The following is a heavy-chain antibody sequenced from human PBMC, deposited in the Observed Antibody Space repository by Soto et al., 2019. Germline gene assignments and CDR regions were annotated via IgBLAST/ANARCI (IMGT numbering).Heavy chain of an antibody. CDR3: ARGDFMITFGGVIVS. D-gene: IGHD3-16*02. Sequence: PSETLSLTCTFSCGSGISGSYYWSCIRQPPGKGLEWIGYIYYGGSTNYNPSLKSRVTISVDTSKNQFSLKLSSVTAADTAVYYCARGDFMITFGGVIVSWGQGTLVPVSS. J-gene: IGHJ1*01. V-gene: IGHV4-61*01. CDR2: IYYGGST. CDR1: CGSGISGSYY.